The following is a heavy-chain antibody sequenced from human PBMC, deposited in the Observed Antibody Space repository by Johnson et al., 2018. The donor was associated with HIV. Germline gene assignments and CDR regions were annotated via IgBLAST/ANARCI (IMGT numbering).Heavy chain of an antibody. D-gene: IGHD5-12*01. CDR1: GFTFTTYG. V-gene: IGHV3-30*02. CDR3: AKDFSGYSGYGDAFDI. Sequence: QVQLVESGGGVVQPGGSLRLSCAASGFTFTTYGMHWVRQAPGKGLEWVAFIRYDGSNKYYVASVTGRFTISRDNSKNTLYLQMNSLRAEDTAVYYCAKDFSGYSGYGDAFDIWGQGTMVTVSS. J-gene: IGHJ3*02. CDR2: IRYDGSNK.